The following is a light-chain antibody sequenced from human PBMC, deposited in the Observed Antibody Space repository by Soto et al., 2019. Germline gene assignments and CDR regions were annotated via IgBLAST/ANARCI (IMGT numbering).Light chain of an antibody. CDR1: GSDVGDSSH. Sequence: QSALTQPRSVSGSPGQSVTISCTATGSDVGDSSHVSWYQLHPGKAPKLMIYEVNNRPSGVPDRFSGSKSGSTASLTISGLQAEDEAEYYCCLSPGSLPWLCVGGTKVTVL. V-gene: IGLV2-11*01. CDR3: CLSPGSLPWL. J-gene: IGLJ3*02. CDR2: EVN.